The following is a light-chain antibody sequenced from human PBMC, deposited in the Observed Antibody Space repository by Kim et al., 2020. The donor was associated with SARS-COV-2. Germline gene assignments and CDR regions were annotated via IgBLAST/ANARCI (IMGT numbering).Light chain of an antibody. CDR1: QSISNN. J-gene: IGKJ5*01. V-gene: IGKV3-15*01. Sequence: VSPGEEVTLSCRASQSISNNLAWYQHKPGQAPRLLIRGASTRATGVPARFGGSGSGTEFTLTITSLQSEDFAVYFCQQYDIWPLTFGPGTRLEIK. CDR2: GAS. CDR3: QQYDIWPLT.